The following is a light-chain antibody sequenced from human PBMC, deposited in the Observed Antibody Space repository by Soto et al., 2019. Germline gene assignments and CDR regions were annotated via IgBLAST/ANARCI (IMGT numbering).Light chain of an antibody. CDR2: GAS. CDR1: QSVGSN. V-gene: IGKV3-11*01. Sequence: EILFTQSPGTLSLSPGERATLSCRASQSVGSNFAWFQQRPGQAPRLLTYGASKRDTGIPARFSGSGSGTDFTLTINRLEPEDFPVYYCQQRNYWPITFGQGTRLEIK. CDR3: QQRNYWPIT. J-gene: IGKJ5*01.